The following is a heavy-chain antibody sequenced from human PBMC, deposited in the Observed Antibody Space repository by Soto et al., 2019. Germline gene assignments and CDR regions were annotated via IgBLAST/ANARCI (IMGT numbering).Heavy chain of an antibody. CDR3: ARDIVDSYGQIDAFDI. CDR2: ISYDGSNK. Sequence: GGSLRLSCAASGFTFSSYAMHWVRQAPGKGLEWVAVISYDGSNKYYADSVKGRFTISRDNSKNTLYLQMNSLRAEDTAVYYCARDIVDSYGQIDAFDIRAKGTMVTVSS. CDR1: GFTFSSYA. D-gene: IGHD5-18*01. J-gene: IGHJ3*02. V-gene: IGHV3-30-3*01.